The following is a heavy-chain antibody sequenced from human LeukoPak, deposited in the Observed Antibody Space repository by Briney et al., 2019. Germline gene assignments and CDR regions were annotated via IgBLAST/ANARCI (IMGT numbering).Heavy chain of an antibody. V-gene: IGHV3-21*01. D-gene: IGHD2-2*01. Sequence: GGSLRLSCAASGFTFSSYSMNWVRQAPGKGLEWVSSISSSSSYIYYADSVKGRFTISRDNAKNSLYLQMNSLRAEDTAVYYCARPQDIVVVPAAIGIWGQGTMVTVSS. CDR2: ISSSSSYI. CDR1: GFTFSSYS. J-gene: IGHJ3*02. CDR3: ARPQDIVVVPAAIGI.